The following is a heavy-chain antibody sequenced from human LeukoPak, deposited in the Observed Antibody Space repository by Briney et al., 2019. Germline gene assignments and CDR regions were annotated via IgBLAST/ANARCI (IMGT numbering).Heavy chain of an antibody. CDR3: AKAPRVGGDY. Sequence: PGGTLRLSCAASGFTFSSYGMHWVRQAPGKGLEWVAVISYDGSNKYYADSVKGRFTISRDNSKNTLYLQMNGLRAEDTAVYYCAKAPRVGGDYWGQGTLVTVSS. CDR1: GFTFSSYG. D-gene: IGHD1-26*01. CDR2: ISYDGSNK. V-gene: IGHV3-30*18. J-gene: IGHJ4*02.